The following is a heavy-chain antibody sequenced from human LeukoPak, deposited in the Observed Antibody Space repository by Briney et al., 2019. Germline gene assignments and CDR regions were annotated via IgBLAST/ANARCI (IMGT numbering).Heavy chain of an antibody. CDR1: GYKFSGSY. D-gene: IGHD3-16*02. CDR2: IYPADSDT. Sequence: GESLKISCQAFGYKFSGSYIGRVRQVPGKGLEWMGIIYPADSDTYYRPSFQGQVTISVDKSINTAYLQWTSLKASDSAIYYCARGVTRYNWFDPWGQGTLVTVSS. CDR3: ARGVTRYNWFDP. J-gene: IGHJ5*02. V-gene: IGHV5-51*01.